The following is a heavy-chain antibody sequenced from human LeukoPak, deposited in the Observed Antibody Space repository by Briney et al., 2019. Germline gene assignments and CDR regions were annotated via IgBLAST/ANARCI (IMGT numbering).Heavy chain of an antibody. Sequence: NTSETLSLTCTVSGGSIRSSSYNWGWVRQTPGKGLEWIGSIYYRGSTYYNSSLRSRVTISLDMSKNQFSLKLSSVTAADTAVYHCARETPVTMVRGCWFDPWGQGTLVTVSS. CDR1: GGSIRSSSYN. V-gene: IGHV4-39*07. CDR2: IYYRGST. CDR3: ARETPVTMVRGCWFDP. J-gene: IGHJ5*02. D-gene: IGHD3-10*01.